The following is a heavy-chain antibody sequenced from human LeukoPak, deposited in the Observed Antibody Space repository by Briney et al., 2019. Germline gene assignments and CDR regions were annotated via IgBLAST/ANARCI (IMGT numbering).Heavy chain of an antibody. V-gene: IGHV4-34*01. CDR3: ARGSHIGNWFDP. CDR1: GGSFSGYY. CDR2: INHSGST. Sequence: SETLSLTCAVYGGSFSGYYWGWIRQPPGKWLEWIGEINHSGSTNYNPSLKSRVTISVDTSKNQFSLKLSSVTAADTAVYYCARGSHIGNWFDPWGQGTLVTVSS. D-gene: IGHD2-21*01. J-gene: IGHJ5*02.